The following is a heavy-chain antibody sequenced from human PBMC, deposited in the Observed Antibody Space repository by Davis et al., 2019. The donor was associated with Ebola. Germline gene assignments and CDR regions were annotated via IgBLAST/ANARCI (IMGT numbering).Heavy chain of an antibody. CDR3: ARDWPAAIFHHFNSDYYYYGMDV. CDR2: IIPIFGTA. J-gene: IGHJ6*02. D-gene: IGHD2-2*02. Sequence: SVKVSCKASGGTFSSYAISWVRQAPGQGLEWMGGIIPIFGTANYAQKFQGRVTITADESTSTAYMELSSLRSEDTAVYYCARDWPAAIFHHFNSDYYYYGMDVWGQGTTVTVSS. CDR1: GGTFSSYA. V-gene: IGHV1-69*13.